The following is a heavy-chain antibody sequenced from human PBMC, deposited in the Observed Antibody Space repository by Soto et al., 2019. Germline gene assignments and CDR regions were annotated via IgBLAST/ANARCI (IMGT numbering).Heavy chain of an antibody. D-gene: IGHD3-22*01. J-gene: IGHJ4*02. CDR1: DGSVSSCSYY. V-gene: IGHV4-61*01. Sequence: SETPSLTFTVPDGSVSSCSYYWSWIRQPPGKGLEWIGYIYYSGSTNYNPSLKSRVTISVDMSKNQFSLKLSSVTAADTAVYYCARDYYDSSGYYHTYYFDYWGQGTLVTVCS. CDR3: ARDYYDSSGYYHTYYFDY. CDR2: IYYSGST.